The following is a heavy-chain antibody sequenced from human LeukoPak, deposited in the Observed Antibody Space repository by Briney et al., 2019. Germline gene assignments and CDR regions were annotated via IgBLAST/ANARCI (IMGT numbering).Heavy chain of an antibody. V-gene: IGHV3-74*01. CDR2: VKSDASST. CDR1: GFTFSGYW. D-gene: IGHD4-17*01. CDR3: ARDTGRAFDI. Sequence: GGSLRLSCAASGFTFSGYWMYWVRQAPGKGLVWVSGVKSDASSTYYADSVKGRFTISRDNAKNTLSLQMNSPRAEDTAVYYCARDTGRAFDIWGQGTMVTVSS. J-gene: IGHJ3*02.